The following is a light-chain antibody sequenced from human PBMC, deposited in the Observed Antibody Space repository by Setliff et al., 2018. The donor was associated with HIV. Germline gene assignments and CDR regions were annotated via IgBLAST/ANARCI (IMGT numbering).Light chain of an antibody. CDR1: SSDVGGYNY. J-gene: IGLJ1*01. Sequence: QSALTQPASVSGSPGQSITISCTGTSSDVGGYNYASWYQQHPGKAPKLMIYDVSKRPSGVSNRSSGSKSGNTASLTIYGLQAEDEADYYCSSYTSSSTLVFGTGTKVTVL. CDR2: DVS. V-gene: IGLV2-14*01. CDR3: SSYTSSSTLV.